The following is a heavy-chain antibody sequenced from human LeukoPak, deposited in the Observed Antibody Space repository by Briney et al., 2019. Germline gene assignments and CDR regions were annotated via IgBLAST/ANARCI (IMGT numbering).Heavy chain of an antibody. J-gene: IGHJ6*04. D-gene: IGHD2-15*01. V-gene: IGHV1-46*01. Sequence: GASVKVSCKASGYTFTSYYMHWVRQAPGQGLEWMGIINPSGGSTSYAQKFQGRVTMTRDTSTSTVYMELSSLRSEDTAVYYCARDAGSPSYYYGMDVWGKGTTVTVSS. CDR1: GYTFTSYY. CDR2: INPSGGST. CDR3: ARDAGSPSYYYGMDV.